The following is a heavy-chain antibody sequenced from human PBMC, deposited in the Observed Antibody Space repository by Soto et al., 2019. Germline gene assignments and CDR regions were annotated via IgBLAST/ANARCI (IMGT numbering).Heavy chain of an antibody. Sequence: QVHLVESGGGVVQPGRSLRLSCAASGFTFSNYGMHWVRQAPGKGLEWVAVIWYDGSIKYYADSVKGRFTISRDNSKNTLYLQMNSLRAEDTAVFYCARDASGSRPNRFDSWGQGTLVTVSS. D-gene: IGHD1-26*01. J-gene: IGHJ4*02. CDR2: IWYDGSIK. V-gene: IGHV3-33*01. CDR3: ARDASGSRPNRFDS. CDR1: GFTFSNYG.